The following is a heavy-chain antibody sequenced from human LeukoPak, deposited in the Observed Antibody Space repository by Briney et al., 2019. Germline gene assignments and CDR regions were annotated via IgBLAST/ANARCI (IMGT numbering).Heavy chain of an antibody. CDR3: ERQAGIAVAAYDY. V-gene: IGHV3-23*01. J-gene: IGHJ4*02. D-gene: IGHD6-19*01. Sequence: PGGSLRLSCVVSGFTFSSYAMTWVRQAPGKGLEWVSFISYSGGSIYSADSVKGRFTISRDNSKNTLYLQMSSLRAEDTAIYYCERQAGIAVAAYDYWGQGTLVTVSS. CDR2: ISYSGGSI. CDR1: GFTFSSYA.